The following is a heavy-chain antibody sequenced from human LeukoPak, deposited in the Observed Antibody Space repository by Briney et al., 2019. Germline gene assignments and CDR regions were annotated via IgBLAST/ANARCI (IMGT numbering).Heavy chain of an antibody. D-gene: IGHD4-17*01. J-gene: IGHJ5*02. V-gene: IGHV3-23*01. Sequence: GGSLRLSCAASGFTFSSHAMSWVRQAPGKGLEWVSAISGSGGSTYFADSVKGRFTISRDNSKNTLYLQMNSLRAEDTAVYYCAKDRSYGEVFDPWGQGTLVTVSS. CDR2: ISGSGGST. CDR1: GFTFSSHA. CDR3: AKDRSYGEVFDP.